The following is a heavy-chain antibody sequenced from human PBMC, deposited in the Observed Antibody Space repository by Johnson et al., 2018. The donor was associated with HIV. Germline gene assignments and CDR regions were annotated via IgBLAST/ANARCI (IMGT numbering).Heavy chain of an antibody. V-gene: IGHV3-7*05. J-gene: IGHJ3*02. CDR2: IKQEGSEK. D-gene: IGHD5-12*01. Sequence: VQLVESGGGLVQPGGSLRLSCAASGFTFSSYWMSWVRQAPGKGLEWVANIKQEGSEKNYVDSVKGRFTISRDNATNSLYRQMNSLRAEDTAVYYCSRHSPRGNRGYDAFDIWGQETMVTVAS. CDR3: SRHSPRGNRGYDAFDI. CDR1: GFTFSSYW.